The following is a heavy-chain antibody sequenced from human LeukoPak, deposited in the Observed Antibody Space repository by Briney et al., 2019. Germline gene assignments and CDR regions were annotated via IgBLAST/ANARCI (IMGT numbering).Heavy chain of an antibody. V-gene: IGHV3-33*08. CDR1: GFTFSTYW. CDR2: IYYDGNQK. J-gene: IGHJ3*01. Sequence: GGSLRLSCAASGFTFSTYWMHWVRQAPGEGLEWVAVIYYDGNQKYYGDSVKGRFTVSRDVSENMLYLQMSSLRADDTAVYYCARGGVATAWGAFDVWGQGTMVTVSS. D-gene: IGHD4-23*01. CDR3: ARGGVATAWGAFDV.